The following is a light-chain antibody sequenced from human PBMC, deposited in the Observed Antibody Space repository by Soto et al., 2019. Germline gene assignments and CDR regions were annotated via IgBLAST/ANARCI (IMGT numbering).Light chain of an antibody. J-gene: IGKJ4*01. CDR1: QGISSY. CDR2: AAS. V-gene: IGKV1-9*01. Sequence: DIQLTQSPSFLSASVGDRVTITCRASQGISSYLAWYQQKPGKAPNLLIYAASTLQSGVPSRFSGSGSGTDFTLTISRLQPEDSATYHCQQLDTYPLTVGGGTKVEIK. CDR3: QQLDTYPLT.